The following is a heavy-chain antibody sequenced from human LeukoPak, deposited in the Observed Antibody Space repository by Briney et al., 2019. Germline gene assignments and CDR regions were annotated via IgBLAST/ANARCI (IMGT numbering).Heavy chain of an antibody. Sequence: PGGSLRLSCAASGFTFNSYAMTWVRQAPGKGLEWVSSIGASGGGTYYADSVKGRFTISRDDSKNTLYLQMSSLRAEDTAVYYCAKETVVVVAATPDAFDIWGQGTMVTVSS. CDR2: IGASGGGT. V-gene: IGHV3-23*01. J-gene: IGHJ3*02. D-gene: IGHD2-15*01. CDR3: AKETVVVVAATPDAFDI. CDR1: GFTFNSYA.